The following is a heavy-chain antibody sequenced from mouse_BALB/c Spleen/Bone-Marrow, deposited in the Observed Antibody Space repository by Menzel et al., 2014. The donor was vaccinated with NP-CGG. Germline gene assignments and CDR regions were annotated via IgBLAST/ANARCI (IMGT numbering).Heavy chain of an antibody. CDR3: ARWAIADDLDY. CDR2: IYPGDGDT. D-gene: IGHD2-4*01. CDR1: GYTFSSYW. Sequence: QVTLKEAGAELVGPGASVKISCKASGYTFSSYWMNWVKQRPGQGLEWIGQIYPGDGDTNYNENFRGKATLTADTSSSTAYMQLGSLTSEDSAVHFCARWAIADDLDYWGQGTSVTVSS. J-gene: IGHJ4*01. V-gene: IGHV1-80*01.